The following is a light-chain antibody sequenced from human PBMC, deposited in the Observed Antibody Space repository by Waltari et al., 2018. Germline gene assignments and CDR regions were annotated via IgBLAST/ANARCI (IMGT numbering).Light chain of an antibody. V-gene: IGKV1-5*03. Sequence: DIQMTQSPSTLSASVGDSVTLTCRASQSISSWLAWYQQKPGKAPKHLIYKASSLESGVPSRFSGSGSGTEFTLTISSLQPDDFATYYCQQYNSYSWTFGQGTKVEIK. J-gene: IGKJ1*01. CDR3: QQYNSYSWT. CDR2: KAS. CDR1: QSISSW.